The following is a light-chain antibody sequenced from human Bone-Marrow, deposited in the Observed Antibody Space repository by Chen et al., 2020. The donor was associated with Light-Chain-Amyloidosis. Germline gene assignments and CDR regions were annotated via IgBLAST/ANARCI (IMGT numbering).Light chain of an antibody. J-gene: IGKJ1*01. CDR3: QQRHFWPWT. V-gene: IGKV3-11*01. Sequence: EVVLTQSPGTLSLSPGESASLSCRASQSVASYLAWYQQKPGQTPRLLISDVSQSAPGVPPRFTGGASGTDCPLTNDFLDPDDFSVDFCQQRHFWPWTYGQGT. CDR1: QSVASY. CDR2: DVS.